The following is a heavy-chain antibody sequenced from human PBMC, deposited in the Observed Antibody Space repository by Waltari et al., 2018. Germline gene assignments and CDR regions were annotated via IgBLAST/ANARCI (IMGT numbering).Heavy chain of an antibody. D-gene: IGHD1-26*01. J-gene: IGHJ4*02. CDR2: IYSGGST. Sequence: EVQLVESGGGLIQPGGSLRLSCAASGFTVSSNYMSWVRQAPGKGLEGVSVIYSGGSTYYADSVKGRFTISRDNSKNTLYLQMNSLRAEDTAVYYCARDLGGGSYYNDYWGQGTLVTVSS. CDR1: GFTVSSNY. CDR3: ARDLGGGSYYNDY. V-gene: IGHV3-53*01.